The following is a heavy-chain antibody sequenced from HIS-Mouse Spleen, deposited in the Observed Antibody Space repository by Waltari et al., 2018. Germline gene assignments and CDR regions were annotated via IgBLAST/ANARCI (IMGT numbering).Heavy chain of an antibody. J-gene: IGHJ4*02. D-gene: IGHD1-26*01. CDR3: AKDRGSQFDY. Sequence: QVQLVESGGGVVQPGRSLRLSCAASGFPFGSYGMPWVRQAPGKGLEWVAVISYDGSNKYYADSVKGRFTISRDNSKNTLYLQMNSLRAEDTAVYYCAKDRGSQFDYWGQGTLVTVSS. V-gene: IGHV3-30*18. CDR2: ISYDGSNK. CDR1: GFPFGSYG.